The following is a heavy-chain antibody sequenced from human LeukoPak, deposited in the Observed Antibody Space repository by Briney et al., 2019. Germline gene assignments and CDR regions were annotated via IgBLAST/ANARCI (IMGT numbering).Heavy chain of an antibody. CDR1: GFTFSDHY. J-gene: IGHJ6*04. V-gene: IGHV4-34*01. Sequence: GSLRLSCAGAGFTFSDHYMSWIRQAPGKGLEWIGEINHSGSTNYNPSLKSRVTISVDTSKNQFSLKLSSVTAADTAVYYCARVPVRGYCSGGSCYGDYYYYGMDVWGKGTTVTVSS. CDR2: INHSGST. D-gene: IGHD2-15*01. CDR3: ARVPVRGYCSGGSCYGDYYYYGMDV.